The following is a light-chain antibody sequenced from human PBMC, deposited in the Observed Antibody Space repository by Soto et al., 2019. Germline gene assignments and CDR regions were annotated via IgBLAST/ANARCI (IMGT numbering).Light chain of an antibody. V-gene: IGLV1-40*01. CDR1: SSNIGAGYN. Sequence: QSVLTQPPSVSGAPGQRVTISCTGSSSNIGAGYNVHWYQQLPGTAPKLLIFGNSDRPSGVPDRFSGSKSGTSASLAITGLQAEDEADYYCQSYDSSLPGHVFGTGTKVTVL. CDR2: GNS. J-gene: IGLJ1*01. CDR3: QSYDSSLPGHV.